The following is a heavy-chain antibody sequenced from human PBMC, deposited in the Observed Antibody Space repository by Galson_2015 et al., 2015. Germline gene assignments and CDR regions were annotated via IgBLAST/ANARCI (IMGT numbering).Heavy chain of an antibody. CDR1: GYTFTSYD. J-gene: IGHJ6*03. D-gene: IGHD3-16*01. CDR2: MNPNSGNT. V-gene: IGHV1-8*01. CDR3: ASWGKTGNLDYYMDV. Sequence: SVKVSCKASGYTFTSYDINWVRQATGQGLEWMGWMNPNSGNTGYAQKFQGRVTMTRNTSISTAYMGLSSLRSEDTAVYYCASWGKTGNLDYYMDVWGKGTTVTVSS.